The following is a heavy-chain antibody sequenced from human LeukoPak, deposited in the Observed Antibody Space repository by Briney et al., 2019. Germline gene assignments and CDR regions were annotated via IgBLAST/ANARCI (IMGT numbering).Heavy chain of an antibody. V-gene: IGHV1-24*01. CDR3: ARGRYCSGGSCYAGLLDY. Sequence: ASVKVSCKVSGYTLTELSMHWVRQAPGKGLEWMGGFDPEDGETIYAQKFQGRVTMTEDTSTDTAYMELSSLRSEDTAVYYCARGRYCSGGSCYAGLLDYWGQGTLVTVSS. D-gene: IGHD2-15*01. J-gene: IGHJ4*02. CDR1: GYTLTELS. CDR2: FDPEDGET.